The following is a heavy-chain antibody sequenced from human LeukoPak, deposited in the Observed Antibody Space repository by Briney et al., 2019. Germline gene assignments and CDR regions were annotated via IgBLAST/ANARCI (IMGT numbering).Heavy chain of an antibody. Sequence: SGTLSLTCGVSGGSISNTNWWTWVRQPPGKGLEWIGYIYYSGSTNYNPSLKSRVTISVDTSKNQFSLKLSSVTATDTAVYYCAKTFDILTGYAVFDPWGQGTLVTVSS. CDR3: AKTFDILTGYAVFDP. J-gene: IGHJ5*02. D-gene: IGHD3-9*01. CDR2: IYYSGST. CDR1: GGSISNTNW. V-gene: IGHV4-4*02.